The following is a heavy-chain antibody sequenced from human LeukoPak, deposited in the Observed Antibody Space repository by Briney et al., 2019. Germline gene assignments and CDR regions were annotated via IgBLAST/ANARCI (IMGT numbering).Heavy chain of an antibody. J-gene: IGHJ5*01. V-gene: IGHV3-7*03. D-gene: IGHD3-10*01. Sequence: PGGSLRLSCVASEFIFSDYWMSWVRQAPGKGLEWVANIEQGGREEKYVGSVKGRFAISRDDAKSTLYLQMDSLSGDDTAVYYRARDNGGWFDSWGRGTLVTVSS. CDR2: IEQGGREE. CDR3: ARDNGGWFDS. CDR1: EFIFSDYW.